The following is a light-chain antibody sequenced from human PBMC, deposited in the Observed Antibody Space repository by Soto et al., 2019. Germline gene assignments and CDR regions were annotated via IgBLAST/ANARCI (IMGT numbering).Light chain of an antibody. J-gene: IGLJ1*01. CDR1: SSDVGGYNY. Sequence: QSALTQPRSVSGSPGQSVTISCTGTSSDVGGYNYVSWYQQHPGKAPKLIICDVSKRPSGVPDRFSGSKSGNTASLTISGLQAEDDADYYCCSYAGGPYVFGTGTKLTVL. V-gene: IGLV2-11*01. CDR2: DVS. CDR3: CSYAGGPYV.